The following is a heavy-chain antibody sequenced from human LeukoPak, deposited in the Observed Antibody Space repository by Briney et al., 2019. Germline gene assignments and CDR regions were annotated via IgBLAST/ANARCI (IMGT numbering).Heavy chain of an antibody. V-gene: IGHV3-23*01. CDR3: AKVRSSGYYQYRRYYFDY. J-gene: IGHJ4*02. CDR2: ISGSGGST. Sequence: GGSLRLSCAASGFTFSSYGMSWVRQAPGKGLEWVSAISGSGGSTYYADSVKGRFTISRDNSKNTLYLQMNSLRAEDTAVYYCAKVRSSGYYQYRRYYFDYWGQGTLVTVSS. D-gene: IGHD3-22*01. CDR1: GFTFSSYG.